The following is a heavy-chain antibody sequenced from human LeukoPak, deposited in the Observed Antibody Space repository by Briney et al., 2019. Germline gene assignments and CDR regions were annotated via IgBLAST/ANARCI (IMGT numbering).Heavy chain of an antibody. CDR3: ARAGAGADYGDYAQH. CDR1: GYTFTGYY. CDR2: INPNSGGT. V-gene: IGHV1-2*02. Sequence: GASVKVSCKASGYTFTGYYMHWVRQAPGQGLEWMGWINPNSGGTNYAQKFQGRVTMTRDTSISTAYMELSRLRSDDTAVYYCARAGAGADYGDYAQHWGQGTLVTVSS. J-gene: IGHJ1*01. D-gene: IGHD4-17*01.